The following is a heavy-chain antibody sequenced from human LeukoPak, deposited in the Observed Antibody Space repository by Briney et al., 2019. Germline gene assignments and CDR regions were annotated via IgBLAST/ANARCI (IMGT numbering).Heavy chain of an antibody. CDR3: AKDLSIDYYGSGSPEYY. V-gene: IGHV3-23*01. J-gene: IGHJ4*02. D-gene: IGHD3-10*01. Sequence: PGGSLRLSCAASGLTFSSYAMSWLRQAPGKGLEWVSAISGSGGSTYYADSVKGRFTISRDNSKNTLYLQMNSLRAEDTAVYYCAKDLSIDYYGSGSPEYYWGQGTLVTVSS. CDR1: GLTFSSYA. CDR2: ISGSGGST.